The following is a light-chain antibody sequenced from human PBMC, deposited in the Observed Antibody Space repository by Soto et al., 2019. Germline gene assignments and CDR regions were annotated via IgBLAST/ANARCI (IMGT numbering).Light chain of an antibody. CDR2: DVS. J-gene: IGLJ1*01. CDR1: SSDVGGYNY. CDR3: NSYTSSSTYV. Sequence: QAVVTQPASVSGSPGQSITIPCTGTSSDVGGYNYVSWYQQHPGKAPKLMIYDVSNRPSGVSNRFSGSKSGNTASLIISGLQAEDEADYYCNSYTSSSTYVFGTGTKLTVL. V-gene: IGLV2-14*01.